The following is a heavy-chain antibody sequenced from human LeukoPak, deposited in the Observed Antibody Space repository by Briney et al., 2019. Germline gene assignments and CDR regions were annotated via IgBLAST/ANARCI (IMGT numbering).Heavy chain of an antibody. CDR1: GGSISSYY. J-gene: IGHJ4*02. D-gene: IGHD2-21*01. CDR2: VYDSGST. CDR3: ARLVAYCDKTSCSGS. Sequence: SETLSLTCTVSGGSISSYYWNWVRQSPGKGLEWIGYVYDSGSTNYNPSLKSRVTISVDTSKNQFSLKLSSVTAADTAVYYCARLVAYCDKTSCSGSWGQGTLVTVSS. V-gene: IGHV4-59*01.